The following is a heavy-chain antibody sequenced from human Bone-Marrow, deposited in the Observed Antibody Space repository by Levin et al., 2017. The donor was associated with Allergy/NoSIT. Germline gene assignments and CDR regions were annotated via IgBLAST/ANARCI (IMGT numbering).Heavy chain of an antibody. CDR3: ARDLVGVDAFDF. J-gene: IGHJ3*01. Sequence: ASVKVSCKATGYTFTDYYIHWIRQAPGQGLEWMGRINPDGGGTKFSQKFEGRVTLTRDTSIRTVNMELRSLRSDDTAVYFYARDLVGVDAFDFWGQGTMVIVSS. CDR2: INPDGGGT. V-gene: IGHV1-2*02. CDR1: GYTFTDYY. D-gene: IGHD1-26*01.